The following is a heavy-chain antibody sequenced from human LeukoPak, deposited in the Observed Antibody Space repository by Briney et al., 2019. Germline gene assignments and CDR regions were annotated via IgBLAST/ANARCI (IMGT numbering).Heavy chain of an antibody. V-gene: IGHV1-69*04. D-gene: IGHD2-15*01. CDR3: ARVVVVVASTYYYNGMDV. J-gene: IGHJ6*02. CDR1: GGTFSSYA. CDR2: IIPILGIA. Sequence: SVKVSSKASGGTFSSYAISWVRQAPGQGLEWMGRIIPILGIANYAQKFQGRVTITADKSTSTAYMELSSLRSEDTAVYYCARVVVVVASTYYYNGMDVWGQGTTVTVSS.